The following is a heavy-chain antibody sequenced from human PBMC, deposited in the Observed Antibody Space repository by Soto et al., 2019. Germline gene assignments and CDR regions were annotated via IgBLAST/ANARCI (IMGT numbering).Heavy chain of an antibody. D-gene: IGHD2-15*01. CDR3: ARVIGGWYYFDF. J-gene: IGHJ4*02. V-gene: IGHV1-3*01. CDR1: GYTFTSYA. CDR2: INAGNGNT. Sequence: QVQLVQSGAEVKKPGASVKVSCKASGYTFTSYAMHWVRQAPGQRLEWMGWINAGNGNTKYAQKFQGRVTITRDTSASTAYRELSSLRSEGTGVYYCARVIGGWYYFDFWGQGTLVTVSS.